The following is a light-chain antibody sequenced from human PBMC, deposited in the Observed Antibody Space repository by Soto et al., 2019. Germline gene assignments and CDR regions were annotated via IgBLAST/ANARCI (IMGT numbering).Light chain of an antibody. J-gene: IGLJ2*01. CDR3: SSYTSSSTVV. V-gene: IGLV2-14*01. CDR2: DVS. Sequence: QSALTQPASVSGSPGQSITISCTGTSSDVGGYNYVSWYQQHPGKAPKLMIYDVSNRPSGVSNRFSGSKSGNTVSLTISGLQAEDGADYYCSSYTSSSTVVFGGGTKLTVL. CDR1: SSDVGGYNY.